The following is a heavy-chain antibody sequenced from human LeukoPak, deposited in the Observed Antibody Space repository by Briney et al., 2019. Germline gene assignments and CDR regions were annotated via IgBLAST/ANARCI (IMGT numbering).Heavy chain of an antibody. CDR3: AREGYYGSGLYYYYYMDV. D-gene: IGHD3-10*01. V-gene: IGHV3-48*01. Sequence: PGGSLRLSCAASGFTFDSYGMNWVRQAPGKGLEWVSYISGSSSTIYYADSVKGRFTISRDNAKNSLYLQMNSLRAEDTAVYYCAREGYYGSGLYYYYYMDVWGKGTTVTVSS. CDR1: GFTFDSYG. CDR2: ISGSSSTI. J-gene: IGHJ6*03.